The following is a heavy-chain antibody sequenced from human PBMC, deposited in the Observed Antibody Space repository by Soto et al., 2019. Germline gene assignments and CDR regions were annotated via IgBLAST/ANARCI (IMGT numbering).Heavy chain of an antibody. CDR1: GGSFTGYS. Sequence: SETRSLTCAVYGGSFTGYSWTWIRQPPGKGLEWIGQINHSGSTIYSTSLKSRLTISVGTSKNQFSLELSSVTAADTAVYYCARDKITGLFDYWGQGTRVT. J-gene: IGHJ4*02. CDR3: ARDKITGLFDY. V-gene: IGHV4-34*01. D-gene: IGHD2-8*02. CDR2: INHSGST.